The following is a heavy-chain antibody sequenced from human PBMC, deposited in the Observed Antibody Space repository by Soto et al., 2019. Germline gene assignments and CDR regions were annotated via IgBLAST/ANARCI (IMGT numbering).Heavy chain of an antibody. CDR2: IYYSGST. D-gene: IGHD3-10*01. CDR1: GGSISSSSYY. V-gene: IGHV4-39*01. Sequence: SETLSLTCTVSGGSISSSSYYWGWIRQPPGKGLEWIGSIYYSGSTYYNPSLKSRVTISVDTSKNQFSLKLSSVTAADTAVYYCARLHGSGIRGYYFDYWGQGTLVTVSS. J-gene: IGHJ4*02. CDR3: ARLHGSGIRGYYFDY.